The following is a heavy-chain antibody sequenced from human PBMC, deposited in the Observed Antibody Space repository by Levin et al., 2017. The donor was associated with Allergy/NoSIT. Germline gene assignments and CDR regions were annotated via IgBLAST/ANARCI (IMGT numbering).Heavy chain of an antibody. CDR2: IKSKTDGGTT. Sequence: PGGSLRLSCAASGFTFSNAWMSWVRQAPGKGLEWVGRIKSKTDGGTTDYAAPVKGRFTISRDDSKNTLYLQMNSLKTEDTAVYYCTTPQNFYYGDYWDYYYYGMDVWGQGTTVTVSS. CDR1: GFTFSNAW. CDR3: TTPQNFYYGDYWDYYYYGMDV. J-gene: IGHJ6*02. D-gene: IGHD4-17*01. V-gene: IGHV3-15*01.